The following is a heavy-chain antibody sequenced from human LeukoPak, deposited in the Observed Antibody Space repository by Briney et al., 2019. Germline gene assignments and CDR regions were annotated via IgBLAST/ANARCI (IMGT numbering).Heavy chain of an antibody. CDR3: ARGGGGYCSSTSCYVLFNWFDP. Sequence: SQTLSLTCAVSGGSISSGGYSWSWIRQPPGKGLEWIGYIYHSGSTYYNPSLKSPVTISVDRSKDQFPLKLGSVTAADTAVYYCARGGGGYCSSTSCYVLFNWFDPWGQGTLVTVSS. J-gene: IGHJ5*02. V-gene: IGHV4-30-2*01. CDR1: GGSISSGGYS. D-gene: IGHD2-2*01. CDR2: IYHSGST.